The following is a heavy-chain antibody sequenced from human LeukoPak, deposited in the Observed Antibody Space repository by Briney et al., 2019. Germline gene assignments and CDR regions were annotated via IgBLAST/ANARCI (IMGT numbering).Heavy chain of an antibody. Sequence: GGSLRLSCAASGFTFSSYAMSWVRQAPGKGLEWVSAISGSGGSTYYADSVKGRFTISRDNSKNTLYLQMNSLRAEDTAVYYCAKGQYYDFWSGSGMDVWGQGTTVTVSS. CDR1: GFTFSSYA. CDR2: ISGSGGST. CDR3: AKGQYYDFWSGSGMDV. D-gene: IGHD3-3*01. V-gene: IGHV3-23*01. J-gene: IGHJ6*02.